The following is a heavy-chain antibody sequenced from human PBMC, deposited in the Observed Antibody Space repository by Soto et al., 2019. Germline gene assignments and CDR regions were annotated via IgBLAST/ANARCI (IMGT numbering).Heavy chain of an antibody. CDR2: LYATGTT. V-gene: IGHV4-4*07. CDR1: GASISGFY. D-gene: IGHD4-17*01. J-gene: IGHJ5*02. Sequence: SATLSLTWTVSGASISGFYWSWIRKSAGQGLEWIGRLYATGTTDYNPSLKSRVMMSVDTSKKQFSLKLRSVTAADTAVYYCARQVYGDYLGGDWFDPWGQGVPVTVSS. CDR3: ARQVYGDYLGGDWFDP.